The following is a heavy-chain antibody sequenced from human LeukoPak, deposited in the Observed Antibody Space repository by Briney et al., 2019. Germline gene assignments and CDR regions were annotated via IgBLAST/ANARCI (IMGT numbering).Heavy chain of an antibody. V-gene: IGHV4-61*01. J-gene: IGHJ6*03. CDR1: GGSISSGSYY. CDR3: ARSVEGYCSGGSCYSYYYYMDV. Sequence: SQTLSLTCAISGGSISSGSYYWSWIRQPPGKGLEWIGYIYYSGSTNYNPSLKSRVTISVDTSKNQFSLKLSSVTAADTAVYYCARSVEGYCSGGSCYSYYYYMDVWGKGTTVTVSS. D-gene: IGHD2-15*01. CDR2: IYYSGST.